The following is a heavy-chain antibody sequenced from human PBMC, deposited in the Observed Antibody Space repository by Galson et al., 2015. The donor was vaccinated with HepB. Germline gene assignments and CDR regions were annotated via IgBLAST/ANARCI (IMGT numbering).Heavy chain of an antibody. Sequence: SLRLSCAASGFTFSYHGMYWVRQAPGKGLEWVAAIWYDGSKKYYAESVKGRFTISRDDAKSTLFLQMNGLRAEDTAVYYCARDVSHGNLDSWGQGTLVTVSS. CDR2: IWYDGSKK. V-gene: IGHV3-33*01. D-gene: IGHD4-23*01. CDR1: GFTFSYHG. CDR3: ARDVSHGNLDS. J-gene: IGHJ4*02.